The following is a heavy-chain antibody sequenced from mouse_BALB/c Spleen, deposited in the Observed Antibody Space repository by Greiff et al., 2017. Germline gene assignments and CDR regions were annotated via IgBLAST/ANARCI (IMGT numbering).Heavy chain of an antibody. Sequence: VQLQQSGAELVKPGASVKLSCKASGYTFTSYYMYWVKQRPGQGLEWIGEINPSNGGTNFNEKFKSKATLTVDKSSSTAYMQLSSLTSEDSAVYYCTSLRAMDYWGQGTSVTVSS. CDR3: TSLRAMDY. CDR1: GYTFTSYY. CDR2: INPSNGGT. J-gene: IGHJ4*01. V-gene: IGHV1S81*02.